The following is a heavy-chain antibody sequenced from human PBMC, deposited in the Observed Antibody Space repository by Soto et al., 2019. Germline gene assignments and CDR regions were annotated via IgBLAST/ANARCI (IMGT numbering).Heavy chain of an antibody. J-gene: IGHJ4*02. D-gene: IGHD5-18*01. CDR1: GGSISSGGYS. V-gene: IGHV4-30-2*01. Sequence: QLQLQESGSRLVKPSQTLSLTCAVSGGSISSGGYSWSWIRQPPGKGLEWIGYIYHSGSTYYNPSLKSRVTISVDRSKNQFSLKLSSVTAADTAVYYCARDTAMAHFDYWGQGTLVTVSS. CDR3: ARDTAMAHFDY. CDR2: IYHSGST.